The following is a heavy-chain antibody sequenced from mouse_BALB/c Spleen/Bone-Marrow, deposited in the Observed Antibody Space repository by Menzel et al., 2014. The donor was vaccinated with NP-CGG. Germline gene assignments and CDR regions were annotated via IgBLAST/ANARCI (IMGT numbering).Heavy chain of an antibody. CDR3: ARCLTGTSALDF. CDR2: INPGSGGT. V-gene: IGHV1-54*01. D-gene: IGHD4-1*01. Sequence: IERVKQRPGQGLEWIGVINPGSGGTNYNEKFRGKATLTADKSSSTAYMQLSSLTSDDSAVYFCARCLTGTSALDFWGQGTSVTVSS. J-gene: IGHJ4*01.